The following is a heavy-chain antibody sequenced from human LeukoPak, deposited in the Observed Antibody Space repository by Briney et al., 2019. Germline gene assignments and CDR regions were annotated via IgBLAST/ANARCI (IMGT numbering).Heavy chain of an antibody. V-gene: IGHV3-23*01. CDR2: ISGSGGSX. CDR1: GFTFSSYA. J-gene: IGHJ4*02. CDR3: XKEGLXXXELSDY. Sequence: PGGSLRLSCAASGFTFSSYAMSWVRQAPGKGLEWVSAISGSGGSXXXXASXXXRFTISRDNSKNTLYLQMNSLRAEDTAVYYXXKEGLXXXELSDYWGQGTLVTVSS. D-gene: IGHD3-16*02.